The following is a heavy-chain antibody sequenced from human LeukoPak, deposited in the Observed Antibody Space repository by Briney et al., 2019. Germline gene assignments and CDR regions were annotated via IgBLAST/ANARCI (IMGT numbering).Heavy chain of an antibody. D-gene: IGHD6-13*01. CDR2: INPNSGGT. CDR1: GFTFSSYW. Sequence: PGGSLRLSCAASGFTFSSYWMHWVRQAPGQGLEWMGWINPNSGGTNYAQKFQGRVTMTRDTSISTAYMELSRLRSDDTAVYYCARGFLGSSWYGSWGQGTLVTVSS. J-gene: IGHJ5*02. V-gene: IGHV1-2*02. CDR3: ARGFLGSSWYGS.